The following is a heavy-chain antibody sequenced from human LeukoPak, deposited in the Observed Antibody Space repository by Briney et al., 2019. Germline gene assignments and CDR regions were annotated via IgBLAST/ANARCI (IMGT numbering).Heavy chain of an antibody. J-gene: IGHJ4*02. CDR2: ISWNSGSI. D-gene: IGHD3-10*01. CDR3: AKAWVRGVTTLPEFDY. V-gene: IGHV3-9*01. Sequence: GGSLRLSCAASGFTFDDYAMHWVRQAPGKGLEWVSGISWNSGSIGYADSVKGRFTISRDNAKNSLYLQMNSLRAEDTALYYCAKAWVRGVTTLPEFDYWGQGTLVTVSS. CDR1: GFTFDDYA.